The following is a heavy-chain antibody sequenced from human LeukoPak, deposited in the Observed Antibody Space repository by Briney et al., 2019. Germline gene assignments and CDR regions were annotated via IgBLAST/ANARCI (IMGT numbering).Heavy chain of an antibody. CDR1: GYTFISYA. J-gene: IGHJ4*02. CDR3: ALEQRGGDIVVVPAAL. D-gene: IGHD2-2*01. CDR2: INTNTGNP. V-gene: IGHV7-4-1*02. Sequence: ASVKVSCKASGYTFISYAMNWVRQAPGQGLGWMGWINTNTGNPTYAQGFTGRFVFSLDTSVSTAYLQISSLKAEDTAVYYCALEQRGGDIVVVPAALWGQGTLVTVSS.